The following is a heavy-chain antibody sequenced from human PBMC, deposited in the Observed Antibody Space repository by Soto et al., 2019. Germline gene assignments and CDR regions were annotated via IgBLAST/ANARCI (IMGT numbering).Heavy chain of an antibody. CDR3: AVLDYYGSGSVDY. Sequence: SETLSLTCAVSGGSISSSNWWSWVRQPPGKGLEWIGEIYHSGSTNYNPSLKSRDTISVDKSKNQFSLKLSFVTAADTAVYYCAVLDYYGSGSVDYWGQGTLVTVSS. V-gene: IGHV4-4*02. CDR1: GGSISSSNW. CDR2: IYHSGST. J-gene: IGHJ4*02. D-gene: IGHD3-10*01.